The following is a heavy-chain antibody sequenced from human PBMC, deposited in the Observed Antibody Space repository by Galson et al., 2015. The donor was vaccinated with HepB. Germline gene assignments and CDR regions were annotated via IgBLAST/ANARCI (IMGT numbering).Heavy chain of an antibody. J-gene: IGHJ6*02. CDR2: ISYDGSNK. CDR1: GFTFSSYA. CDR3: ARDGGIAAAGYYYYGMDV. D-gene: IGHD6-13*01. V-gene: IGHV3-30-3*01. Sequence: SLRLSCAASGFTFSSYAMHWVRQAPGKGLEWVAVISYDGSNKYYADSVKGRFTISRDNSKNTLYLQMNSLRAEDTAVYYCARDGGIAAAGYYYYGMDVWGQGTTVTVSS.